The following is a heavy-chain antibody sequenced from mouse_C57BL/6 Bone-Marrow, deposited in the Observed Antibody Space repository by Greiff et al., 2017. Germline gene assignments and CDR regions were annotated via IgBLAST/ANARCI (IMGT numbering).Heavy chain of an antibody. Sequence: EVQLQQSGPELVKPGASVKISCKASGYTFTDYYMNWVKQSHGKSLEWIGDINPNNGGTSYNQKFKGKATLTVDKSSSTAYMELRSLTSEDSAVYYCARWYGSSFFAYWGQGTLVTVSA. D-gene: IGHD1-1*01. CDR3: ARWYGSSFFAY. V-gene: IGHV1-26*01. CDR2: INPNNGGT. CDR1: GYTFTDYY. J-gene: IGHJ3*01.